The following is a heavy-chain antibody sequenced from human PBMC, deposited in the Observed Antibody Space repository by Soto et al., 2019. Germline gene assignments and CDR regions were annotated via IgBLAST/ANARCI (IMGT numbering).Heavy chain of an antibody. D-gene: IGHD6-25*01. Sequence: EVQLVASGGGLVKPGGSLRLSCAASGFTFSSYSMNWVRQAPGKALEWVSSISSSSSYIYYAGSVKGRFTIARDNAKNSLYLQMNSLRAEDTAVYYCARMGSQRYYYYGMDVLGQGTTVTVSS. CDR1: GFTFSSYS. CDR2: ISSSSSYI. V-gene: IGHV3-21*01. J-gene: IGHJ6*02. CDR3: ARMGSQRYYYYGMDV.